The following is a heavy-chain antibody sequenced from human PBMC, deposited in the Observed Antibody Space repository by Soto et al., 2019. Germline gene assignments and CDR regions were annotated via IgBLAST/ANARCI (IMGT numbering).Heavy chain of an antibody. CDR1: GYTFTGYY. D-gene: IGHD6-13*01. Sequence: ASVKVSCKASGYTFTGYYMHWVRQAPGQGLEWMGWINPNSGGTNYAQKFQGRVTMTRDTSISTAYMEPSRLRSDDTAVCYCARGEGIAAAGDWFDPWGQGTLVTVSS. CDR3: ARGEGIAAAGDWFDP. CDR2: INPNSGGT. V-gene: IGHV1-2*02. J-gene: IGHJ5*02.